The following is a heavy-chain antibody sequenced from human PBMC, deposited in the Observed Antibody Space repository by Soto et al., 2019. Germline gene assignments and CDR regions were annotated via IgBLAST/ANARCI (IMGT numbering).Heavy chain of an antibody. D-gene: IGHD4-17*01. CDR2: ITGSGVSA. CDR3: ATPPGDSSYYYYYAMDV. J-gene: IGHJ6*02. Sequence: EVQLLESGGGLVQPGGSLRLSCAASGSGFTFSHYAMNWVRQAPGKGLEWVSAITGSGVSAYYADSVKGRFTISRDNSKNTLYLQMDSLRAEDTAIYYCATPPGDSSYYYYYAMDVWGQGTTVTVSS. V-gene: IGHV3-23*01. CDR1: GSGFTFSHYA.